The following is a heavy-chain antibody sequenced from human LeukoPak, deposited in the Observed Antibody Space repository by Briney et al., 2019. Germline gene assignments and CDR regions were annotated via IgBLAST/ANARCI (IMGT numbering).Heavy chain of an antibody. CDR2: INTDGSIT. CDR1: GFTFSSSW. Sequence: PGGSLRLSCAASGFTFSSSWMHWVRQAPGKGLVWVSRINTDGSITTYADSVKGRFTISRDNAKNTLYLQMNSLRAEDTAVYYCASGVGGSTEYWGQGTLVTVSS. CDR3: ASGVGGSTEY. J-gene: IGHJ4*02. V-gene: IGHV3-74*01. D-gene: IGHD2-8*01.